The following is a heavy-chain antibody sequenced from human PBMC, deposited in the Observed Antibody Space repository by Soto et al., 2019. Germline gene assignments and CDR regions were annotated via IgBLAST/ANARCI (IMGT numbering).Heavy chain of an antibody. V-gene: IGHV3-33*01. CDR3: AREAHPGGSLDY. CDR2: IWYDGSNK. Sequence: GGSLRLSCAACGFTFSSYGIHWVRQAPCKGLEWVAVIWYDGSNKYYADSVKGRFTISRDNSKNTLYLQMNSLRAEDTAVYYCAREAHPGGSLDYLGQGTLVTFSS. J-gene: IGHJ4*02. CDR1: GFTFSSYG.